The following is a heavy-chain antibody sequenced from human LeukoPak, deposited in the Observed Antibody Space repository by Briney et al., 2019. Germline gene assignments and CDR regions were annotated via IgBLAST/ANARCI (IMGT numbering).Heavy chain of an antibody. D-gene: IGHD6-13*01. CDR1: GITFSSFG. V-gene: IGHV3-30*18. Sequence: PGGSLRLSCAASGITFSSFGMHWVRQAPGKGLEWVAVISYDGRKEYYADSVKGRFTISRDNSQNTLYLHMNSLRAEDTAVYYCAKDQTAAVGQLDYWGQGTVVTVSS. CDR3: AKDQTAAVGQLDY. CDR2: ISYDGRKE. J-gene: IGHJ4*02.